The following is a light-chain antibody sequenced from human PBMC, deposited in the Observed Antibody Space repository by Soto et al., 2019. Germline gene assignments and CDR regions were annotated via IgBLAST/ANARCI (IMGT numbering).Light chain of an antibody. CDR2: RNN. J-gene: IGLJ1*01. CDR3: AAWDDSLSGQV. Sequence: QSALTQPPSASGTPGQRVTISCSGSSSNIGSNYVYWYQQLPGTAPKLLIYRNNQRPSGVPDRFSGSKSDTSASLAISGLRSEDEADYYCAAWDDSLSGQVFGSGTKLTVL. V-gene: IGLV1-47*01. CDR1: SSNIGSNY.